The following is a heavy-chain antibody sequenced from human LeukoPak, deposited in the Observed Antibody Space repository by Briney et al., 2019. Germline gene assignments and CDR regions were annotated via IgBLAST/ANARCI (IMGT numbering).Heavy chain of an antibody. J-gene: IGHJ1*01. CDR1: GFTFSSYA. Sequence: PGGSLRLSCAASGFTFSSYAMSWVRQAPGKGLEWVSAISGSGGSTYYADSVKGRFTISRDNSKNTLYLQMNSLRAEDTAVYYCAKVGSHCGGDCDIFQHWGQGTLVTVSS. D-gene: IGHD2-21*02. V-gene: IGHV3-23*01. CDR2: ISGSGGST. CDR3: AKVGSHCGGDCDIFQH.